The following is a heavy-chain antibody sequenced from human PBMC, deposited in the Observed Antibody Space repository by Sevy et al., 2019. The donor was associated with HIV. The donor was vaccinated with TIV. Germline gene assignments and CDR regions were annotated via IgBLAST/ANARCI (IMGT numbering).Heavy chain of an antibody. Sequence: GGSLRLSCAASGFAFSDAWMTWVRRAPGKGLEWVGRIKNKPDGGTADYAAPVKARFTISRDDSKNTLYLQMNSLKTEDTAGYYCTTDASFHPWYALQYWGQGSLVTVSS. J-gene: IGHJ1*01. CDR2: IKNKPDGGTA. D-gene: IGHD6-13*01. CDR1: GFAFSDAW. CDR3: TTDASFHPWYALQY. V-gene: IGHV3-15*01.